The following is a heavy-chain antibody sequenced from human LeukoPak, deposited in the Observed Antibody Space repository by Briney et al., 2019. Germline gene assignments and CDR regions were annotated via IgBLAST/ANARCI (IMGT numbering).Heavy chain of an antibody. D-gene: IGHD4/OR15-4a*01. V-gene: IGHV3-33*01. CDR3: ARESNDYYYYYSMDV. CDR1: GFTFSSYG. Sequence: GGSLRLSCAASGFTFSSYGMHWVRQAPGKGLEWVAVIWYDGSNKYYADSVKGRFTISRDNSKNTLYLQMNSLRAEDTAVYYCARESNDYYYYYSMDVWGKGTTVTVSS. CDR2: IWYDGSNK. J-gene: IGHJ6*04.